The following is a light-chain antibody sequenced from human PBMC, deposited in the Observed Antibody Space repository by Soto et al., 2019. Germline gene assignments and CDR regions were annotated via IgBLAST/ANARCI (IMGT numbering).Light chain of an antibody. CDR1: QSVSSY. CDR3: QQRSNWPRT. J-gene: IGKJ1*01. V-gene: IGKV3-11*01. Sequence: EIVLTQSPATLSLSPGEGASLSRRASQSVSSYLAWYQQKPGQAPRLLIYDASNRATGIPARFSGSGSGTDFTLTISSLEPEDFAVYYCQQRSNWPRTFGQGTKVEIK. CDR2: DAS.